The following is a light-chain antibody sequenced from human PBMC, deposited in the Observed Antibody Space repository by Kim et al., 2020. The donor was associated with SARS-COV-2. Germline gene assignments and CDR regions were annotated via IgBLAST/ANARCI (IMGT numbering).Light chain of an antibody. Sequence: AIRMTQSPSSFSASTGDRVTITCRASQGISSYLAWYQQKPGKAPKLLIYAASTLQSGVPSRFSGSGSGTDFTLTISCLQSEDFATYYCHQYYSYPPYTFGQGPKLEI. CDR3: HQYYSYPPYT. J-gene: IGKJ2*01. V-gene: IGKV1-8*01. CDR1: QGISSY. CDR2: AAS.